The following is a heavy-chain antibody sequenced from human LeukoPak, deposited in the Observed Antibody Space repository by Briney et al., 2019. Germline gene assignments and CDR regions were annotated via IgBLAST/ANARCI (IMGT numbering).Heavy chain of an antibody. Sequence: PGGSLRLSCAASGFTFSSYVMHWVRQAPGKGLEWVAIISYDGSNEYYADSVKGRFTISRDNSKNTLYLQMNSLRAADTAVYYCAKDDDWGRYKHWGQGTLVTVSS. D-gene: IGHD3-9*01. CDR2: ISYDGSNE. CDR1: GFTFSSYV. J-gene: IGHJ1*01. V-gene: IGHV3-30*04. CDR3: AKDDDWGRYKH.